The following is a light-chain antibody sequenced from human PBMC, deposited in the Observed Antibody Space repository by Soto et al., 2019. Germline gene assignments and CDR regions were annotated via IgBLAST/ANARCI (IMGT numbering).Light chain of an antibody. CDR2: AAS. V-gene: IGKV1-39*01. CDR1: QTISNY. J-gene: IGKJ4*01. CDR3: QQSYSTPLT. Sequence: DIQMTQSPSSLSASVGDRVTITCRASQTISNYLNWYQQKPGKPPNLLIYAASNLQSGVPSRFSASGSGADFTLTISSLQPGDFVTYYCQQSYSTPLTLGGGTHIQIK.